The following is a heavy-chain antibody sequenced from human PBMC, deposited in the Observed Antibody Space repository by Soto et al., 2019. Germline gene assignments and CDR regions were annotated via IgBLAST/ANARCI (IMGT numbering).Heavy chain of an antibody. CDR1: GIFFTTAW. V-gene: IGHV3-15*01. Sequence: GGSLRLSCVGSGIFFTTAWTNWVRQAPGKGLEWVGRIKSKTDGETVDYAAPVRGRFIISRDDSKNTVYLSVSGLKTEDTAIYYCATQQFFDASGFSFDQWGQGNLVTVSS. J-gene: IGHJ4*02. CDR2: IKSKTDGETV. CDR3: ATQQFFDASGFSFDQ. D-gene: IGHD3-22*01.